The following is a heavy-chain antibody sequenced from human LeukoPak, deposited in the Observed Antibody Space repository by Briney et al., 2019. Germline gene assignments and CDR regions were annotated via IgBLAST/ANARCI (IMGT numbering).Heavy chain of an antibody. CDR2: VYYTGST. J-gene: IGHJ3*02. Sequence: SETLSLTCTVSGGSISSYYWSWVRQPPGKGLEWIGFVYYTGSTNYSPSLKSRVTISVDTSKNQFSLKLSSVTAADTAVYYCARRAPGVRGVYDAFDIWGQGTMVTVSS. V-gene: IGHV4-59*08. CDR3: ARRAPGVRGVYDAFDI. D-gene: IGHD3-10*01. CDR1: GGSISSYY.